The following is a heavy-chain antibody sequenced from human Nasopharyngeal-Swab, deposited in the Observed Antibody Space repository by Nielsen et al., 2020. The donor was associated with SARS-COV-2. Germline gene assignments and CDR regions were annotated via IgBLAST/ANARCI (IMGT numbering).Heavy chain of an antibody. Sequence: GESLKISCAASGFTFDDYAMHWVRQAPGEGLEWVSLSTGDNGSTYYADSVKGRFTISRDNSKNSLFLQMNSLRTEDTALYYCAKDPSGKYVYHCNYMDVWGKGTTVTVSS. J-gene: IGHJ6*03. CDR3: AKDPSGKYVYHCNYMDV. CDR2: STGDNGST. D-gene: IGHD1-26*01. CDR1: GFTFDDYA. V-gene: IGHV3-43*02.